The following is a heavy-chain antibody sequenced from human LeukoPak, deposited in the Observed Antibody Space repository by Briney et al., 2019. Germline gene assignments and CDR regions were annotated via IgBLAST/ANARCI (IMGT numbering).Heavy chain of an antibody. D-gene: IGHD3-22*01. CDR2: VYNSGST. CDR3: ARGGRLLGKFDY. Sequence: SETLSLTCTVSGRSISSFYWIWIRQSPGKGLEWIGYVYNSGSTKYNPSLKSRVTISVDTSKNQFSLKLTSVTAADTAVYFCARGGRLLGKFDYWGQGTLVTVSS. J-gene: IGHJ4*02. CDR1: GRSISSFY. V-gene: IGHV4-59*01.